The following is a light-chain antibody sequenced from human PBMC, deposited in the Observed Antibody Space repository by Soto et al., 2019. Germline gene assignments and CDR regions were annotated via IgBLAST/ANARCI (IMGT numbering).Light chain of an antibody. J-gene: IGLJ3*02. CDR1: SSNIGAGYD. V-gene: IGLV1-40*01. CDR2: GNS. Sequence: QSVLTQPPSVSGAPGQRVTISCTGSSSNIGAGYDVHWYQQLPGTAPKLLIYGNSNRPSGVPDRFSGSKSGTSASLAITGLQAEDEADYYCQSYDSCLRALFGGGTQLTVL. CDR3: QSYDSCLRAL.